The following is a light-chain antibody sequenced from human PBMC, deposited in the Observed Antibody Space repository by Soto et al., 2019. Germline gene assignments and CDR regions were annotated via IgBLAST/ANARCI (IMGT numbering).Light chain of an antibody. CDR2: DAS. CDR3: QQCDNLPFA. Sequence: DIQMTQSPSSLSASVGDRVTITCQASRDISKYLNWYQQKPGKAPKLLIYDASNLEIGVPSRFSGSGSGTEFTFTISSLQPEDIATYYCQQCDNLPFAFGPGTKVEIK. J-gene: IGKJ3*01. CDR1: RDISKY. V-gene: IGKV1-33*01.